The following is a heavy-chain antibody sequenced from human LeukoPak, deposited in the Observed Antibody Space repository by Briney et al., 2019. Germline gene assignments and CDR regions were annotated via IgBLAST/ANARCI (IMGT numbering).Heavy chain of an antibody. J-gene: IGHJ4*02. V-gene: IGHV3-30*02. CDR2: IRYDGSNK. CDR1: GFTFSSYG. CDR3: AIDRGTYCSSTSCYYFDY. Sequence: GGSLRLSCAASGFTFSSYGMHWVRQAPGKGLEWVAFIRYDGSNKYYADSVKGRFTISRDNSQNTLYLQMNSLRAEDTAVYYCAIDRGTYCSSTSCYYFDYWGQGTLVTVSS. D-gene: IGHD2-2*01.